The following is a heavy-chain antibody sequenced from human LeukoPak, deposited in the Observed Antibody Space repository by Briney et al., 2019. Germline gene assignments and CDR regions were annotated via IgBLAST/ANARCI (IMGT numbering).Heavy chain of an antibody. Sequence: PGGSLRLSCAASGFTFSSYAMSWVRQAPGKGLEWVSAISGSGGSTYYADSLKGRFTISRDNSKNTLYLQMNSLRAEDTAVYYCARLTGDNTFFDYWGQGTLVTVSS. J-gene: IGHJ4*02. V-gene: IGHV3-23*01. D-gene: IGHD7-27*01. CDR3: ARLTGDNTFFDY. CDR2: ISGSGGST. CDR1: GFTFSSYA.